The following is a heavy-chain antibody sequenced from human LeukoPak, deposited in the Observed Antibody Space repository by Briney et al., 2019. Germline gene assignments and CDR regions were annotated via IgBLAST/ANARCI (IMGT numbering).Heavy chain of an antibody. Sequence: PSQTLSLTCTVSGGSISSGSYYWSWIRQPAGKGLEWIGRIYTSGSTNYNPSLKSRVTISVDTSKNQFSLKLSSVTAADTAVYYCARDSMYYYDSSGYSNWFDPWGQGTPVTVSS. J-gene: IGHJ5*02. V-gene: IGHV4-61*02. CDR2: IYTSGST. D-gene: IGHD3-22*01. CDR1: GGSISSGSYY. CDR3: ARDSMYYYDSSGYSNWFDP.